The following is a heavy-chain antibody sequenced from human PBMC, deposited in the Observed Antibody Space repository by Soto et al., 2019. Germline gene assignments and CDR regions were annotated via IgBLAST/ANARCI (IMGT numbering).Heavy chain of an antibody. CDR3: AREGSSGVNY. D-gene: IGHD6-19*01. CDR2: IIPILGIA. Sequence: QVQLVQSGAEVKKPGSSVKVSCKASGGTFSSYTISWVRQAPGQGLEWMGRIIPILGIANYAQKFQGRVTITADKSTGTASMELSSLRSEDTAVYYCAREGSSGVNYWGQGTLVTVSS. V-gene: IGHV1-69*02. CDR1: GGTFSSYT. J-gene: IGHJ4*02.